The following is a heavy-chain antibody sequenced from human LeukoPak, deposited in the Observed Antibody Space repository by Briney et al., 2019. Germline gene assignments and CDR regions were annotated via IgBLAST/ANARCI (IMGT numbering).Heavy chain of an antibody. J-gene: IGHJ3*02. V-gene: IGHV4-4*07. CDR1: GGSISSYY. CDR3: ARGYYDFWSGPPLRARLNAFDI. Sequence: SETLSLTCTVSGGSISSYYWSWIRQPAGKGLEWIGRIYTSGSTNYNPSLESQVTMSVDTSKNQFSLKLSSVTAADTAVYYCARGYYDFWSGPPLRARLNAFDIWGQGTVVTVSS. D-gene: IGHD3-3*01. CDR2: IYTSGST.